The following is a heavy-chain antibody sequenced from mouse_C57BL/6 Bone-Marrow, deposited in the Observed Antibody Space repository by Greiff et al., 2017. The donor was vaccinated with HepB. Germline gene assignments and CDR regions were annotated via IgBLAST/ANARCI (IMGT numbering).Heavy chain of an antibody. J-gene: IGHJ1*03. D-gene: IGHD1-1*01. CDR3: AQRSITTVVASDV. CDR2: IYPGDGDT. V-gene: IGHV1-82*01. CDR1: GYAFSSSW. Sequence: VQLQQSGPELVKPGASVKISCKASGYAFSSSWMNWVKQRPGKGLEWIGRIYPGDGDTNYNGKFKGKATLTADKSSSTAYMQLSSLTSEDSAVYFCAQRSITTVVASDVWGTGTTVTVSS.